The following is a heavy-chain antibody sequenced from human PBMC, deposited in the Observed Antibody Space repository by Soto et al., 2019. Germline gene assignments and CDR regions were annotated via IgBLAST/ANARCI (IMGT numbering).Heavy chain of an antibody. Sequence: QVQLVESGGGVVQPGRSLGLSCEASGFTFNHYGMHWVRQAPGKGLEWVAAISNDGSDKYYADSVKGRLTISRDNSKNTLYLQMNSLRAEDTAVYYCAKDQGIAASHGIDWGQGTMVTVSS. D-gene: IGHD6-13*01. CDR1: GFTFNHYG. CDR2: ISNDGSDK. J-gene: IGHJ3*01. CDR3: AKDQGIAASHGID. V-gene: IGHV3-30*18.